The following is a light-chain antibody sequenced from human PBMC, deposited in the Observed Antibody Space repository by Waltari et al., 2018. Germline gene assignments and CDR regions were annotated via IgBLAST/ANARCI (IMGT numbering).Light chain of an antibody. J-gene: IGLJ2*01. CDR3: SSYTSSSTVV. V-gene: IGLV2-14*01. Sequence: QSALTQPASVSGSPGQSITISCTGTSSDVGGYNYASWYQQHPGKAPKHMIYEVSNRPSGVSNRVSGSKSGNTASMTISGLQAEDEADYYCSSYTSSSTVVFGGGTKLTVL. CDR2: EVS. CDR1: SSDVGGYNY.